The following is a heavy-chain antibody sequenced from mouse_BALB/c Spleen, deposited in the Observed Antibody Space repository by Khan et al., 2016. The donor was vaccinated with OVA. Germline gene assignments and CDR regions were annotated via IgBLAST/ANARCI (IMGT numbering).Heavy chain of an antibody. CDR2: IDPANDNA. CDR1: GFNIKDTY. CDR3: APYGNYFDY. Sequence: VRLQQSGAELVKPGASVKLSCTPSGFNIKDTYMHWVKQRPEQGLEWIGRIDPANDNANYDPKFQGKATITADTSSNTAYLQLSSLTSEDTAVYYCAPYGNYFDYWGQGTTLTVSS. D-gene: IGHD2-10*02. J-gene: IGHJ2*01. V-gene: IGHV14-3*02.